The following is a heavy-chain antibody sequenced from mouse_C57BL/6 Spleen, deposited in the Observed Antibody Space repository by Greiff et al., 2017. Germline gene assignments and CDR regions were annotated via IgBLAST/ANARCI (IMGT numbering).Heavy chain of an antibody. J-gene: IGHJ3*01. CDR1: GYSITSGYY. Sequence: EVKLQESGPGLVKPSQSLSLTCSVTGYSITSGYYWNWIRQFPGNKLEWMGYISYDGSNNYNPSLKNRISITRDTSKNQFFLKLNSVTTEDTATYYCARDRDSPFAYWGQGTLVTVSA. V-gene: IGHV3-6*01. CDR2: ISYDGSN. CDR3: ARDRDSPFAY. D-gene: IGHD3-3*01.